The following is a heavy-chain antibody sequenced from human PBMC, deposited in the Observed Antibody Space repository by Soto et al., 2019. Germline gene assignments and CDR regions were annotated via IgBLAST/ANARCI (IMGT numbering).Heavy chain of an antibody. CDR1: GFTFSSYG. V-gene: IGHV3-33*01. Sequence: GGSLRLSCAASGFTFSSYGMHWVRQAPGKGLEWVAVIWYDGSNKYYADSVKGRFTISRDNSKNTLYLQMNSLRAEDTAVYYCARDYDILTGFLYFDYWGQGTLVTVSS. D-gene: IGHD3-9*01. CDR2: IWYDGSNK. J-gene: IGHJ4*02. CDR3: ARDYDILTGFLYFDY.